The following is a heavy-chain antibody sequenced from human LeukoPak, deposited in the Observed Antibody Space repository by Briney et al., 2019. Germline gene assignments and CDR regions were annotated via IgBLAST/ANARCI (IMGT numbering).Heavy chain of an antibody. D-gene: IGHD2-2*01. J-gene: IGHJ4*02. CDR1: GFTFDDYY. CDR3: ASLCGSTTCLAS. CDR2: ITWNSGSI. V-gene: IGHV3-9*01. Sequence: GGSLRLSCAASGFTFDDYYMYWVRQAPGKGLEWVSGITWNSGSIGYADSVKGRFTISRDNAKNSLYLQMNSLRTEDTALYYCASLCGSTTCLASWGQGTLVTVSS.